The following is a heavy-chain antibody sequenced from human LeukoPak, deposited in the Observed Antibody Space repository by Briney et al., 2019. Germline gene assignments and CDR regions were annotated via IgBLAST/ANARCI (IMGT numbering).Heavy chain of an antibody. Sequence: PGGSLRLSCAASGFTFSDYYMSWIRQAPGKGLEWVSYISSSGSTIYYADSVKGRFTISRDNAKNSLYLQMNSLRAEDTAVYYWARDSFKVVRGVMGYLGQGTLVTVSS. CDR2: ISSSGSTI. V-gene: IGHV3-11*01. J-gene: IGHJ4*02. CDR1: GFTFSDYY. CDR3: ARDSFKVVRGVMGY. D-gene: IGHD3-10*02.